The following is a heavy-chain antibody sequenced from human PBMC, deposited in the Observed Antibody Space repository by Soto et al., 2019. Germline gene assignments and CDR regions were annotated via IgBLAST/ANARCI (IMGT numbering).Heavy chain of an antibody. CDR1: GFTFSSYA. CDR2: ISGSGGST. D-gene: IGHD1-26*01. V-gene: IGHV3-23*01. Sequence: GGSLRLSCAASGFTFSSYAMSWVRQAPGKGLEWVSAISGSGGSTYYADSVKGRFTISRDNSKNTLYLQMNSLRAEDTAVYYCAEDLEWELVEIDYWGQGTLVTVSS. J-gene: IGHJ4*02. CDR3: AEDLEWELVEIDY.